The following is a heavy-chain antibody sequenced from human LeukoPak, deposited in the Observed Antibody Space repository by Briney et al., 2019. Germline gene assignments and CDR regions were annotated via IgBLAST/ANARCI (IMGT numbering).Heavy chain of an antibody. Sequence: GGSLRLSCAASGFTFNNYWMHWVRQAPGKGLVWVSPINPDGTVTTYADSVKGRFTISRDNAKNSLYLQMNSLRAEDTAVYYCARAITFGGGFDYWGQGTLVTVSS. J-gene: IGHJ4*02. V-gene: IGHV3-74*01. CDR1: GFTFNNYW. CDR3: ARAITFGGGFDY. D-gene: IGHD3-16*01. CDR2: INPDGTVT.